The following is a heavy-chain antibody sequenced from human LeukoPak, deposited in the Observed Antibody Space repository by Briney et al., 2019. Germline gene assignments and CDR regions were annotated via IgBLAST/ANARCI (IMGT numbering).Heavy chain of an antibody. CDR1: GGSVSSGSYY. CDR2: IYYSGST. Sequence: SSETLSLTCTVSGGSVSSGSYYWSWIRQPPGKGLEWLGYIYYSGSTNYNPPLKSRVTISVDTSKNQFSLKLSSVTAADTAVYYCARDSPYSSSWYAARYWGQGTLVTVSS. D-gene: IGHD6-13*01. CDR3: ARDSPYSSSWYAARY. V-gene: IGHV4-61*01. J-gene: IGHJ4*02.